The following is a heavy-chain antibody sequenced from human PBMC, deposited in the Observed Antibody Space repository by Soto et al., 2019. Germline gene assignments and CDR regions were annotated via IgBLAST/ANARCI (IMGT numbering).Heavy chain of an antibody. CDR3: ARERGDIDTYYYYGMDV. CDR1: GFTFSSYG. J-gene: IGHJ6*02. Sequence: GGSLRLSCAASGFTFSSYGMHWVRQAPGKGLEWVAVIWYDGSNKYYADSVKGRFTISRDNSKNTLYLQMNSLRAEDTAVYYCARERGDIDTYYYYGMDVWGQGTTVTVSS. CDR2: IWYDGSNK. D-gene: IGHD5-18*01. V-gene: IGHV3-33*01.